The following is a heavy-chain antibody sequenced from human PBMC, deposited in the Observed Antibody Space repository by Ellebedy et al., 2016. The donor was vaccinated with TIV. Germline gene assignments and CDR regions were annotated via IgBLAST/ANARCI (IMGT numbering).Heavy chain of an antibody. CDR2: FYYSGDT. Sequence: MPSETLSLTCTVSGGSIRSYYWSWIRQPPGKGLEWTGYFYYSGDTNYKPSLKSRVSMSVDTSKNQFSLKLSSVNAADTAVYYCARFANSYGLDVWGQGTTVTVSS. CDR1: GGSIRSYY. CDR3: ARFANSYGLDV. J-gene: IGHJ6*02. V-gene: IGHV4-59*01.